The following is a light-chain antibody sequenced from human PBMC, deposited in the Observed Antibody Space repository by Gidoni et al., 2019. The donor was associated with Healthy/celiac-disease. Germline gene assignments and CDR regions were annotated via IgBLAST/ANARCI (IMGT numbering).Light chain of an antibody. CDR1: QCISSY. CDR2: AAS. J-gene: IGKJ1*01. CDR3: QQLNSYPST. Sequence: DIQLTQSPSFLSASVGDRVTITCRARQCISSYLAWYQQKPWKAPKLLIYAASTLQSGVPSRFSGSGSGTEFTLTISSLQPEDFATYYCQQLNSYPSTFGQGTKVEIK. V-gene: IGKV1-9*01.